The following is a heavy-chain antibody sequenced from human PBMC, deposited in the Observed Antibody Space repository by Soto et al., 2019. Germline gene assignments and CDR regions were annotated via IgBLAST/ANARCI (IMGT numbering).Heavy chain of an antibody. Sequence: QITLKESGPTLVKPTQPLTLTCTFSGFSLDTFAVGVNWIRQPPGKPLEWLALIYSDDTKHYSSSLRNRLPITKDTSKNQVVLTMTNMDPVDTATYSCAHGSGWLSDQWGQGTLVTVSS. CDR1: GFSLDTFAVG. D-gene: IGHD6-19*01. V-gene: IGHV2-5*02. CDR3: AHGSGWLSDQ. CDR2: IYSDDTK. J-gene: IGHJ4*02.